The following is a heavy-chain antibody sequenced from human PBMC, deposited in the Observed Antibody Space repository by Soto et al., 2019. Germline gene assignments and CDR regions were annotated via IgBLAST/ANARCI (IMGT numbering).Heavy chain of an antibody. Sequence: EVQLLESGGGLVQPGGSLRLSCAASGFTFSSYAMSWVRQAPGKGLEWVSAISGSGGSTYYADSVKGRFTISRDNSKNTLYMQMNSLRAEDTAVYYCAKDRTQQWSPKCGKYNWFDPWGQGTLVTVSS. D-gene: IGHD6-19*01. CDR1: GFTFSSYA. V-gene: IGHV3-23*01. CDR3: AKDRTQQWSPKCGKYNWFDP. J-gene: IGHJ5*02. CDR2: ISGSGGST.